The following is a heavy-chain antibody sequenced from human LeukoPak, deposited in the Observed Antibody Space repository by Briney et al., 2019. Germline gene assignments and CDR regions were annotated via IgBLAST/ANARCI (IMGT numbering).Heavy chain of an antibody. D-gene: IGHD3-22*01. J-gene: IGHJ4*02. Sequence: SVKVSCKASGGTFSSYAISWVRQAPGQGLEWMGGIIPIFGTANYAQKFQGRLTITADESTSTAYMELTRLRSEDTAVYYCASAIYDSSGYDFDYWGQGTLVTVSS. CDR3: ASAIYDSSGYDFDY. CDR1: GGTFSSYA. V-gene: IGHV1-69*13. CDR2: IIPIFGTA.